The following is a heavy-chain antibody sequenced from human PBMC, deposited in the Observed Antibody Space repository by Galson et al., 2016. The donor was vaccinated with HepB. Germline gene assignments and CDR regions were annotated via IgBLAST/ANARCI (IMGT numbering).Heavy chain of an antibody. CDR3: ARGGDWAVWFDP. J-gene: IGHJ5*02. D-gene: IGHD3-9*01. Sequence: LSLTCAVSGGSLSGHYWSWIRQPPGKGLEWIGEINHRGTTNYNPSLKSRVTTPVDTSKNQFSLKMTSVTAADTAVSYCARGGDWAVWFDPWGQGTLVT. CDR2: INHRGTT. CDR1: GGSLSGHY. V-gene: IGHV4-34*01.